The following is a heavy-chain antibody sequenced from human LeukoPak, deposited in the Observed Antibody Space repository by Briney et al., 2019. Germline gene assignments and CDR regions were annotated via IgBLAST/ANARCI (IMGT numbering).Heavy chain of an antibody. CDR1: GFTFSIYT. Sequence: GGSLRLSCVASGFTFSIYTMSWVRQAPGKGLEWVSSVTSSSSSMYSADSVKGRLTISRDNAKNSLYLQMNSLRAEDTAVYYCARDLAWGGYWGQGTLVTVSS. D-gene: IGHD7-27*01. V-gene: IGHV3-21*01. CDR2: VTSSSSSM. CDR3: ARDLAWGGY. J-gene: IGHJ4*02.